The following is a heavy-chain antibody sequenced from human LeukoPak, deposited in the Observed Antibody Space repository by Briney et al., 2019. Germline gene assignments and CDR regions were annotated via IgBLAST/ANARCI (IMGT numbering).Heavy chain of an antibody. CDR2: INPNSGNT. J-gene: IGHJ5*02. D-gene: IGHD5-12*01. Sequence: ASVKVSCKASGYTFTGYYMHWVRQAPGQGLEWMGWINPNSGNTGYAQKFQGRVTMTRNTSISTAYMELSSLRSEDTAVYYCARGVATIESVDWFDPWGQGTLVTVSS. CDR1: GYTFTGYY. CDR3: ARGVATIESVDWFDP. V-gene: IGHV1-8*02.